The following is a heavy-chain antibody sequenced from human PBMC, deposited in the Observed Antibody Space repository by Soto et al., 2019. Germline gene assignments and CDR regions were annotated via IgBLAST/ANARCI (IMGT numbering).Heavy chain of an antibody. V-gene: IGHV4-39*01. Sequence: SETLSLPCIVSGESLSSSSYYWGWLRQPPGKGLEWIGSIYYSGRTYYNPSLKSRVTISIDPSKNQFSLKLSSVTAIDTAVSPCARQRTTVVTQANFDYWGQGALGTVST. D-gene: IGHD2-21*02. CDR3: ARQRTTVVTQANFDY. J-gene: IGHJ4*02. CDR2: IYYSGRT. CDR1: GESLSSSSYY.